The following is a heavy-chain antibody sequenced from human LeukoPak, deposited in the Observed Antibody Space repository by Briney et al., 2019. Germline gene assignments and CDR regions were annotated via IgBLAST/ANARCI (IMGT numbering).Heavy chain of an antibody. Sequence: PSQTLSLTCAVSGGSISSGGYSWSWIRQPPGKGLEWIGYIYHSGSTYYNPSLKSRVTISVDRSKNQFSLKLSSVTAADTTVYYCARRWQAMSASLDYWGQGTLVTVSS. CDR2: IYHSGST. J-gene: IGHJ4*02. V-gene: IGHV4-30-2*01. CDR1: GGSISSGGYS. CDR3: ARRWQAMSASLDY. D-gene: IGHD2-2*01.